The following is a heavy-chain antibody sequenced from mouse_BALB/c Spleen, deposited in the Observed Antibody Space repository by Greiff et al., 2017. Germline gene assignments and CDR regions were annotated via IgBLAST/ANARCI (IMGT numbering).Heavy chain of an antibody. CDR3: ARDGLDYYYAMDY. V-gene: IGHV2-9*02. CDR2: IWAGGST. CDR1: GFSLTSYG. J-gene: IGHJ4*01. D-gene: IGHD2-4*01. Sequence: VQVVESGPGLVAPSQSLSITCTVSGFSLTSYGVHWVRQPPGKGLEWLGVIWAGGSTNYNSALMSRLSISKDNSKSQVFLKMNSLQTDDTAMYYCARDGLDYYYAMDYWGQGTSVTVSS.